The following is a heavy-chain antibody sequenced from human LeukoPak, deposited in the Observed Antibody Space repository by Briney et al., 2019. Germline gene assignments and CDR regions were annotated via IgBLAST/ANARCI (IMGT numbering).Heavy chain of an antibody. D-gene: IGHD6-19*01. J-gene: IGHJ4*02. Sequence: ASVKVSCKASGYTFTSYYIHWGRQAPGQGLEWMGIINPSGGSTSYAQKFQGRVTMTRDMSTSTVYMELSSLRSEDTAVYYCARDSPVTGPQNFDYWGQGTLVTVSS. CDR2: INPSGGST. V-gene: IGHV1-46*01. CDR1: GYTFTSYY. CDR3: ARDSPVTGPQNFDY.